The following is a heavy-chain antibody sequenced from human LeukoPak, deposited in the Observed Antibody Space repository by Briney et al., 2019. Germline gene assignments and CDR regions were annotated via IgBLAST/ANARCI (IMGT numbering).Heavy chain of an antibody. Sequence: PGGSLRLSCAASGFTFSSYWMHWVRQAPGKGLVWVSRINSDGSSTSYADSVKGRFTISRDNAKNSLYLQMNSLRAEDTAVYYCARETVHCSGGSCKPYYFDYWGQGTLVTVSS. CDR1: GFTFSSYW. V-gene: IGHV3-74*01. D-gene: IGHD2-15*01. CDR2: INSDGSST. CDR3: ARETVHCSGGSCKPYYFDY. J-gene: IGHJ4*02.